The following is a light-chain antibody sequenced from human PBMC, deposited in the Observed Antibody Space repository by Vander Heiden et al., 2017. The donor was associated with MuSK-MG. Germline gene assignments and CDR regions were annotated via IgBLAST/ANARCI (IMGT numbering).Light chain of an antibody. V-gene: IGLV3-19*01. CDR1: GLRSYY. CDR2: GKN. Sequence: SSELTQDPAVSVALGQTVRIPCQGDGLRSYYAGWYQQKPGQAPVLVIYGKNKRPSGIPDRFSGSTSGNTASLTITGAQAEDEADYYCNSRDSSGTVVFGGGTKLTVL. CDR3: NSRDSSGTVV. J-gene: IGLJ2*01.